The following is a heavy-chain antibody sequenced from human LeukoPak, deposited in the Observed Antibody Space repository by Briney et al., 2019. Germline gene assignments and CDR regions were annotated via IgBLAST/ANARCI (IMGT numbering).Heavy chain of an antibody. V-gene: IGHV3-21*01. CDR2: ISSSSSYI. CDR3: ARASYYYDSSGYRRLCYFDY. Sequence: GGSLRLSCAASGFTFSSYSMNWVRQAPGKGLEWVSSISSSSSYIYYADSVKGRFTISRDNAKNSLYLQMNSLRAEDTAVYYCARASYYYDSSGYRRLCYFDYWGQGTLVTVSS. D-gene: IGHD3-22*01. J-gene: IGHJ4*02. CDR1: GFTFSSYS.